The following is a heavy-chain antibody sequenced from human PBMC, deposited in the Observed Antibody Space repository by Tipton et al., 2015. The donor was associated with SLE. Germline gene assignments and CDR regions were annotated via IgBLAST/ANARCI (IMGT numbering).Heavy chain of an antibody. D-gene: IGHD6-19*01. CDR3: AKGLQQWHTYYFDY. CDR2: ISYDGSNK. J-gene: IGHJ4*02. V-gene: IGHV3-30*04. CDR1: GFTLSSYA. Sequence: SLRLSCAASGFTLSSYAMHWVRQAPGKGLEWVAVISYDGSNKYYADSVKGRFTISRDNSKNTLYLQMNSLRGEDTAVYFCAKGLQQWHTYYFDYWGQGNLVTASS.